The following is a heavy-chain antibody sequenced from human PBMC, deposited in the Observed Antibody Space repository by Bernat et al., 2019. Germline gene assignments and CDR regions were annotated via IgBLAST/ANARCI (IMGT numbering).Heavy chain of an antibody. D-gene: IGHD5-18*01. J-gene: IGHJ5*02. CDR1: GFTFSSYG. Sequence: QVQLVEPGGGVVQPGRSLRLSCAASGFTFSSYGMHWVRQAPGKGLEWVAVIWYDGSNKYYADSVKGRFTISRDNSKNTLYLQMNSLRAEDTAVYYCARESSDVDTAMAPLLDSMGFDPWGQGTLVTVS. V-gene: IGHV3-33*01. CDR3: ARESSDVDTAMAPLLDSMGFDP. CDR2: IWYDGSNK.